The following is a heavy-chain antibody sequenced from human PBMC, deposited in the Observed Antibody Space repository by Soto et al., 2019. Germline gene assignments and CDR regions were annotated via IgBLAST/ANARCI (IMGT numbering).Heavy chain of an antibody. CDR3: ARIPPSDRSSSWSFRCNWFDP. J-gene: IGHJ5*02. CDR1: GGSVSSFY. V-gene: IGHV4-4*07. Sequence: PSETLSLTCTVSGGSVSSFYWSWIRQPAGKGLEWIGRIYTSGSTNYNPSLKSRVTMSVDTSKNQFSLKLSSVTAADTAVYYCARIPPSDRSSSWSFRCNWFDPWGQGTLVPVS. CDR2: IYTSGST. D-gene: IGHD6-13*01.